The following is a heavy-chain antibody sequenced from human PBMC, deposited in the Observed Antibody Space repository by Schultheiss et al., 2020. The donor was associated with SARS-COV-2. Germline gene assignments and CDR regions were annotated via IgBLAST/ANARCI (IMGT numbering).Heavy chain of an antibody. CDR3: ARIIAAPSDYFDY. CDR2: IYPGDSDT. CDR1: GYSFTSYW. D-gene: IGHD6-6*01. V-gene: IGHV5-51*01. J-gene: IGHJ4*02. Sequence: GESLKISCKASGYSFTSYWIGWVRQMPGKGLEWMGIIYPGDSDTRYSPSFQGQVTISADKSISTAYLQWSSLKASDTAMYYCARIIAAPSDYFDYWGQGTLVTVSS.